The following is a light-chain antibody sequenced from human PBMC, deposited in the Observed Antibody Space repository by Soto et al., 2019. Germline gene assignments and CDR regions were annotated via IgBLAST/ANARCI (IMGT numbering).Light chain of an antibody. Sequence: QSVLTQPPSVSDAPRQRVTISCSGSSSNIGSNAVNWYQQLPGKAPKLLIYYDDLLPSGVSDRFSGSKSGTSASLAISWLQSEDEADYYCAAWDDSLSGWVFGGGTKLTVL. J-gene: IGLJ3*02. CDR2: YDD. V-gene: IGLV1-36*01. CDR3: AAWDDSLSGWV. CDR1: SSNIGSNA.